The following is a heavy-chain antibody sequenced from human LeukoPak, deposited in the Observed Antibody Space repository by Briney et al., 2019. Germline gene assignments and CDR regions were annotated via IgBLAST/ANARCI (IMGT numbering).Heavy chain of an antibody. CDR2: ISSSSSYI. V-gene: IGHV3-21*01. Sequence: GGSLRLSCAASGFTFSSYSMNWFRQAPGKGLEWVSSISSSSSYIYYADSVKGRFTISRDNAKNSLYLQMSSLRAEDTAVYYCARDLSITGTQYYFDYWGQGTLVTVSS. CDR1: GFTFSSYS. CDR3: ARDLSITGTQYYFDY. J-gene: IGHJ4*02. D-gene: IGHD1-7*01.